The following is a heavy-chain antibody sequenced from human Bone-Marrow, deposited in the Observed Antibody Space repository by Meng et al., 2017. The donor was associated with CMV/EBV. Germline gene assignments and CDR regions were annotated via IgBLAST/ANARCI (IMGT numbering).Heavy chain of an antibody. CDR2: ISAYNGNT. V-gene: IGHV1-18*01. J-gene: IGHJ5*02. CDR3: ARGAWENCGGDCYSNWFDP. Sequence: ASVKVSCKASGYTFTSYGISWVRQAPGQGLEWMGWISAYNGNTNYAQKLQGRVTMTTDTSTSTAYMELRSLRSDHTAVYYCARGAWENCGGDCYSNWFDPWGQGTRVTGSS. CDR1: GYTFTSYG. D-gene: IGHD2-21*01.